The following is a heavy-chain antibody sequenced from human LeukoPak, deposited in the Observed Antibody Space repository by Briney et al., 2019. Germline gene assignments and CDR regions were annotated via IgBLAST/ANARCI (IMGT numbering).Heavy chain of an antibody. J-gene: IGHJ4*02. CDR1: GVSIRSGSYY. V-gene: IGHV4-61*02. CDR2: IYTSGTT. D-gene: IGHD3-9*01. CDR3: AREVSDYDLLTGWIDY. Sequence: PSQTLSLTCNVSGVSIRSGSYYWSWIRQPAGKGLEWIGRIYTSGTTNYKHPIKSRVTISVGTSKSQFSLKLSSVTAADTAVYYCAREVSDYDLLTGWIDYWGQGTLVSVSS.